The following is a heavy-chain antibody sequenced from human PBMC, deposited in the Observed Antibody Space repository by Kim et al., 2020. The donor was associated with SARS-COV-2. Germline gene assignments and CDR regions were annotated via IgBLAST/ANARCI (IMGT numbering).Heavy chain of an antibody. Sequence: LQGRVTMTEDTSTDTAYMELSSLRSEDTAVYYCATHTMVRGVISTDLFDYWGQGTLVTVSS. D-gene: IGHD3-10*01. J-gene: IGHJ4*02. V-gene: IGHV1-24*01. CDR3: ATHTMVRGVISTDLFDY.